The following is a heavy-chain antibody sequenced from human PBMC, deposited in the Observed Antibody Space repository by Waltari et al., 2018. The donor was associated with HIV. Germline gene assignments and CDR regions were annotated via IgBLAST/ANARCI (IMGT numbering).Heavy chain of an antibody. CDR3: ARGGYYYDISGYYHY. Sequence: QVQLVESGGGVVQPGRSLRLSCAASGFTFSNFAMHWVRQAPGKVVWWVAVIWYDGDNKYYEDSVKGRFTSSRDNSKNTLYLQMNSLRVEDTAVYYCARGGYYYDISGYYHYWGQGTLVTVSS. CDR1: GFTFSNFA. D-gene: IGHD3-22*01. V-gene: IGHV3-33*01. CDR2: IWYDGDNK. J-gene: IGHJ4*02.